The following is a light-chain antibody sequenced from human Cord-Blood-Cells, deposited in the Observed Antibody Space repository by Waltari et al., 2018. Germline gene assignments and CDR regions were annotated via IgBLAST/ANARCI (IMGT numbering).Light chain of an antibody. CDR3: CSYAGSSTWV. CDR2: EGS. J-gene: IGLJ3*02. CDR1: SSDVGSYNL. V-gene: IGLV2-23*01. Sequence: QSALTQPASLSGSPGQSITIPCTGTSSDVGSYNLVSWYQQHPGKAPKRMVYEGSKRPSGVSNRFSGSKSGNTACLTISGLQAEDEADYYCCSYAGSSTWVFGGGTKLTVL.